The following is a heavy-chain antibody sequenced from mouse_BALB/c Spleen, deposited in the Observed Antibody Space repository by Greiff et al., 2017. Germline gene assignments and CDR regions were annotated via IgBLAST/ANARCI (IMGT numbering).Heavy chain of an antibody. CDR3: ARRAGYRYDGGDY. D-gene: IGHD2-14*01. Sequence: QVQLQQSGAELMKPGASVKISCKATGYTFSSYWIEWVKQRPGHGLEWIGEILPGSGSTNYNEKFKGKATFTADTSSNTAYMQLSSLTSEDSAVYYCARRAGYRYDGGDYWGQGTTLTVSS. J-gene: IGHJ2*01. V-gene: IGHV1-9*01. CDR2: ILPGSGST. CDR1: GYTFSSYW.